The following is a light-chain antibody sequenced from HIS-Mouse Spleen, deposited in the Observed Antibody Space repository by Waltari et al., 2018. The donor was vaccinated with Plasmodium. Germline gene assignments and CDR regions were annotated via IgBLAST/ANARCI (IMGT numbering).Light chain of an antibody. CDR1: SRDVGGYNY. J-gene: IGLJ2*01. V-gene: IGLV2-11*01. Sequence: QSALTQPRSVSGSPGQSVTIPCTGTSRDVGGYNYFPWYQQHPGKPPKLMIYDVSKRPSGVPDRFSGSKSGNTASLTISGLQAEDEADYYCCSYAGSYTLVFGGGTKLTVL. CDR2: DVS. CDR3: CSYAGSYTLV.